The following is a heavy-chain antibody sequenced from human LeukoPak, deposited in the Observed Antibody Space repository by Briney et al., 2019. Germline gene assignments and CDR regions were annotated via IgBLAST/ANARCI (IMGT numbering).Heavy chain of an antibody. Sequence: PGGSLRLSCAASGFTFSSYAMSWVRQAPGKGLEWVSATSGSGGSTYYADSVKGRFTISRDNSKNTLYLQMNSLRAEDTAVYYCARSLRFLEWLNYWGQGTLVTVSS. J-gene: IGHJ4*02. CDR2: TSGSGGST. D-gene: IGHD3-3*01. V-gene: IGHV3-23*01. CDR3: ARSLRFLEWLNY. CDR1: GFTFSSYA.